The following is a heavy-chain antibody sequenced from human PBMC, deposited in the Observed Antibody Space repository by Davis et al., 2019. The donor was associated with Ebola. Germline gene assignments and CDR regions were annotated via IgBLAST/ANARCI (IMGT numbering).Heavy chain of an antibody. CDR3: ARGHTYGSMVYGMDV. CDR1: GGSISSNNW. J-gene: IGHJ6*02. Sequence: MPSETLSLTCAVSGGSISSNNWWSWVRQPPGKGLEWIGEIYHSGSTNYNPSLKSRVTIFVDRSKNQFSLKLSSVTAADTAVYYCARGHTYGSMVYGMDVWGQGTTVTVSS. V-gene: IGHV4-4*02. D-gene: IGHD5-18*01. CDR2: IYHSGST.